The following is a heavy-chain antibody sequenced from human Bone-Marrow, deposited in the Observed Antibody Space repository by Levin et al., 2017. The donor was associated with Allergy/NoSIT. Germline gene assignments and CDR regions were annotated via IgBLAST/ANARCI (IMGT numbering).Heavy chain of an antibody. D-gene: IGHD2-2*02. CDR1: GYSFSRYD. Sequence: RASVKVSCKATGYSFSRYDINWVRQATGQGPEWMGWLNPNSGNTVLAQKFQGRVTLTRNTSISTAYLELSSLRDDDTALYYCARGLLLYPHAFDIWGQGTVVTVSS. J-gene: IGHJ3*02. CDR2: LNPNSGNT. V-gene: IGHV1-8*01. CDR3: ARGLLLYPHAFDI.